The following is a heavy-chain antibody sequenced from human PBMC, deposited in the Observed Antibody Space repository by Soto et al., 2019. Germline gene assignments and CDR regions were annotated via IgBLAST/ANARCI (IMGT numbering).Heavy chain of an antibody. J-gene: IGHJ1*01. CDR1: GGTFSSYA. Sequence: QVQLVQSGAEVKKPGSSVKVSCTASGGTFSSYAISWVRQAPGQGLEWMGGIIPIFGTANYAQKFQGRVTITADESTSTAYMELSSLRSEDTAVYYCARDSSGYYNEWYFQHWGQGTLVTVSS. D-gene: IGHD3-22*01. CDR3: ARDSSGYYNEWYFQH. V-gene: IGHV1-69*01. CDR2: IIPIFGTA.